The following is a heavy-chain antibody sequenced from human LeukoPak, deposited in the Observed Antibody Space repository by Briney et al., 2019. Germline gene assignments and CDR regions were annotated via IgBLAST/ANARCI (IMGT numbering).Heavy chain of an antibody. D-gene: IGHD5-18*01. CDR3: ARGPRGYTYGLDY. CDR1: GYTFTSYD. J-gene: IGHJ4*02. Sequence: ASVYVSSKASGYTFTSYDINWVRQTPGQGLEWMGWMNPNSGNTEYAQKFQGRVNMTRNTSISTAYMELSSLRSEDTAVYYCARGPRGYTYGLDYWGQGTLITVSS. CDR2: MNPNSGNT. V-gene: IGHV1-8*01.